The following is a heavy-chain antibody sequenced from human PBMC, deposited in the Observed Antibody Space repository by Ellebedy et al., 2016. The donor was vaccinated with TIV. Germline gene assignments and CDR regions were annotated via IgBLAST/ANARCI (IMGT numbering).Heavy chain of an antibody. V-gene: IGHV3-48*04. CDR2: ISSSSSTI. CDR3: ARDGSGGGSCYDRCGLDY. CDR1: GFTFSSYS. J-gene: IGHJ4*02. D-gene: IGHD2-15*01. Sequence: GESLKISXAASGFTFSSYSMNWVRQAPGKGLEWVSYISSSSSTIYYADSVKGRFTISRDNAKNSLYLQMNSLRAEDTAVYYCARDGSGGGSCYDRCGLDYWGQGTLVTVSS.